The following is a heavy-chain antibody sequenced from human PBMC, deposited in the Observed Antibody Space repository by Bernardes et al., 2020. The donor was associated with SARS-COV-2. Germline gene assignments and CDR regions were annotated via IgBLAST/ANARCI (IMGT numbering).Heavy chain of an antibody. V-gene: IGHV3-23*01. CDR1: GFIFSSYA. CDR3: AKDVWFYSYFDY. D-gene: IGHD3-10*01. CDR2: ISASGDNT. J-gene: IGHJ4*02. Sequence: GGSLRLSCAASGFIFSSYAMTWVRQAPGKGLEWVSSISASGDNTYYADSVKGRFTISRDNSKNTVYLQMSNLRAEDTAVYYCAKDVWFYSYFDYWCQGTQVTVST.